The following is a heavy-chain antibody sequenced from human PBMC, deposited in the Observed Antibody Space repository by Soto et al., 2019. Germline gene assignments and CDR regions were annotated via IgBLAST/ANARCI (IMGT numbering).Heavy chain of an antibody. Sequence: ASVKVSCKASGYTFTGYYMHWVRQAPGQGLEWMGWINPNSGGTNYAQKFQGWVTMTRDTSISTAYMELSRLRSDDTAVYYCARDLYGDYSLSLRRYYYGMDVWGQGTTVTVSS. CDR1: GYTFTGYY. J-gene: IGHJ6*02. CDR2: INPNSGGT. CDR3: ARDLYGDYSLSLRRYYYGMDV. V-gene: IGHV1-2*04. D-gene: IGHD4-17*01.